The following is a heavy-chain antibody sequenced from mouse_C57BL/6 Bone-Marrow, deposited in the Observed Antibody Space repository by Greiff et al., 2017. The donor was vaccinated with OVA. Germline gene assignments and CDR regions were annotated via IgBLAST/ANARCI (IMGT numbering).Heavy chain of an antibody. D-gene: IGHD1-1*01. V-gene: IGHV1-50*01. J-gene: IGHJ3*01. Sequence: VQLQQPGAELVKPGASVKLSCKASGYTFTSYWMQWVKQRPGQGLEWIGEIDPSDSYTNYNQKFKGKATLTVDTSSSTAYMQLSSLTSGDSAVYYCARDEGSSYPTVAYWGQGTLVTVSA. CDR1: GYTFTSYW. CDR3: ARDEGSSYPTVAY. CDR2: IDPSDSYT.